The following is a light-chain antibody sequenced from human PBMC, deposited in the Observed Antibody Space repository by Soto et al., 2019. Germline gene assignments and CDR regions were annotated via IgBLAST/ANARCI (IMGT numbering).Light chain of an antibody. CDR1: QSVSSNY. J-gene: IGKJ3*01. CDR2: GAS. V-gene: IGKV3-20*01. CDR3: QQYGRSPFT. Sequence: EIVMTQSPGTLSLSPGETATLSCRASQSVSSNYVAWFHQKPGQAPRLLIYGASSRATGVPDRFSASGSGTDFTLTISRLEPQDFAVYSCQQYGRSPFTFGPATKVDI.